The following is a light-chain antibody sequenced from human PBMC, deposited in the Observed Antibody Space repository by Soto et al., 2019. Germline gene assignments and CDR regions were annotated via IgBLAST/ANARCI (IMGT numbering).Light chain of an antibody. CDR2: AAS. J-gene: IGKJ4*01. Sequence: DIQMTQSPFSLSASVGDRVTITCRASQSISRDLNWYQQKPGKAPNLLIYAASTLESGVPSRFSGSGSGTDFTLTISSLQLEDFATYYCQQNYSTPLAFGGGTRWIS. CDR3: QQNYSTPLA. V-gene: IGKV1-39*01. CDR1: QSISRD.